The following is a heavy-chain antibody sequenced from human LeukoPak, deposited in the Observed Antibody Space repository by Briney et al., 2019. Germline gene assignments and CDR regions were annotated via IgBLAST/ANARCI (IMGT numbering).Heavy chain of an antibody. CDR1: GYSFTSYW. CDR2: IYPGDSDT. V-gene: IGHV5-51*01. J-gene: IGHJ2*01. CDR3: ERPLYSGYPEWPWYFDL. D-gene: IGHD5-12*01. Sequence: GESLKISCKGSGYSFTSYWIGWVRQMPGKGLEWMGIIYPGDSDTRYSPSFQGQVTISADRSISTAYLQWSSLKASDTAMYYCERPLYSGYPEWPWYFDLWGRGTLDTVSS.